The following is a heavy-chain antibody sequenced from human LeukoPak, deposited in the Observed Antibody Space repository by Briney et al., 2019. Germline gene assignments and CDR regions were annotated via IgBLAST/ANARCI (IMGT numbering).Heavy chain of an antibody. CDR1: GFTFSSYA. Sequence: PGGSLRLSCAASGFTFSSYAMSWVRQAPGKGLEWVSAIGNGGASTYYADSVKGRFTISRDNSKNTLYLQMNSLRAEDTAVFYCARDRGSGWFHDAFDIWGHGTMVTVSS. CDR3: ARDRGSGWFHDAFDI. D-gene: IGHD6-19*01. CDR2: IGNGGAST. J-gene: IGHJ3*02. V-gene: IGHV3-23*01.